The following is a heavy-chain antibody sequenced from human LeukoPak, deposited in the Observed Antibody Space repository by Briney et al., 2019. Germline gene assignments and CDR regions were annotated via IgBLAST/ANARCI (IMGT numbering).Heavy chain of an antibody. J-gene: IGHJ6*02. CDR3: AKDFGSITWRPPNYYGLDV. Sequence: PGRSLRLSCAASGFAFSSYAMHWVRQAPGKGLEWVAVISYDGSNKYYADSARGRFTVSRDNAKNTLYLQMNSLRAEDTAVYYCAKDFGSITWRPPNYYGLDVWAKGPRSPSP. D-gene: IGHD2-15*01. V-gene: IGHV3-30-3*01. CDR1: GFAFSSYA. CDR2: ISYDGSNK.